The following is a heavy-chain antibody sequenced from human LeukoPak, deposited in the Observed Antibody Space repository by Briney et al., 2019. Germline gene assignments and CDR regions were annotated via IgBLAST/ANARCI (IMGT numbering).Heavy chain of an antibody. J-gene: IGHJ4*02. CDR2: ISPYNGNT. V-gene: IGHV1-18*01. D-gene: IGHD5-24*01. CDR3: ARGEMATIIFRFDY. Sequence: ASVKVSCKASGYTFPSYVSSWVRQAPGQGLEWMGWISPYNGNTNYAQKMQGRVTMTTDTSTSTAYMELRSLRSDDTAVYYCARGEMATIIFRFDYWGQGTLVTVSS. CDR1: GYTFPSYV.